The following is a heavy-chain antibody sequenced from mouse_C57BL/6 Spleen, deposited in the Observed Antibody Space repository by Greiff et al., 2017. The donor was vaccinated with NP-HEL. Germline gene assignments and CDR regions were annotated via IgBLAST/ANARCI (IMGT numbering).Heavy chain of an antibody. CDR2: IHPNSGST. CDR1: GYTFTSYW. CDR3: ARGDGYPDY. J-gene: IGHJ2*01. V-gene: IGHV1-64*01. D-gene: IGHD2-3*01. Sequence: QVQLQQPGAELVKPGASVKLSCKASGYTFTSYWMHWVKQRPGQGLEWIGRIHPNSGSTNYNEKFKSKATLTVDKSSSTAYMQLSSLTSEDSAVYYCARGDGYPDYWGQGTTLTVSS.